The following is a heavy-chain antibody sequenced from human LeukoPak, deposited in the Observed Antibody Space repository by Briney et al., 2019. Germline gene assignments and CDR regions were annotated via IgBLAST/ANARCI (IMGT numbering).Heavy chain of an antibody. J-gene: IGHJ4*02. D-gene: IGHD2-21*01. CDR1: GYSISSGYY. Sequence: PSETLSLTCAVSGYSISSGYYWGWIRQPPGKGLEWIGSIYHSGSTYYNPSLKSRVTISVDTSKNQFSLKLSSVTAADTAVYYCARRGREIYYFDYWGQGTLVTVSS. CDR3: ARRGREIYYFDY. CDR2: IYHSGST. V-gene: IGHV4-38-2*01.